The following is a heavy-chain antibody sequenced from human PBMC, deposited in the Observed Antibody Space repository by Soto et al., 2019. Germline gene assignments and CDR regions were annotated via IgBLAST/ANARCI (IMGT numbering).Heavy chain of an antibody. J-gene: IGHJ6*02. CDR1: GYRFTSYW. Sequence: GASLKISCEGSGYRFTSYWIGWVRQMPGKGLEWMGIIYPGDSDTRYSPSFQGQVTISADKSISTAYLQRSSLKASDTAMYYCARGSERGGDYYYGMDVWGQGTTVTVSS. D-gene: IGHD3-10*01. CDR2: IYPGDSDT. V-gene: IGHV5-51*01. CDR3: ARGSERGGDYYYGMDV.